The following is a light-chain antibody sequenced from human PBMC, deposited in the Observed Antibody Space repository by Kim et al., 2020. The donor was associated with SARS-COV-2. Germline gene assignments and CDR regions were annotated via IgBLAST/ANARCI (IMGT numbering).Light chain of an antibody. CDR1: SGHSNYA. Sequence: ASVKLTCTLSSGHSNYAIAWHQQQPEKGPRYLMKLSSDGSHTKGDGIPDRFSGSSSGAERYLTISSLQSEDEADYYCQTWGTGVRVFGGGTQLTVL. J-gene: IGLJ3*02. CDR3: QTWGTGVRV. CDR2: LSSDGSH. V-gene: IGLV4-69*01.